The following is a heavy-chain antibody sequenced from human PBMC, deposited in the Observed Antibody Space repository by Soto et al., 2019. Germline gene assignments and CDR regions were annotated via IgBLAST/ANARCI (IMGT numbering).Heavy chain of an antibody. Sequence: SETLSLTCSIYGGSFSGYYWSWIRQPPGKGLEWIGEINHSGNTNYNPSLKSRVTISVDTSNNQFSLKLNSVTAADTAVYYCASSGPAVRNVFYDPDMDVWGQGTTVTVSS. D-gene: IGHD2-2*01. CDR3: ASSGPAVRNVFYDPDMDV. CDR2: INHSGNT. V-gene: IGHV4-34*01. J-gene: IGHJ6*02. CDR1: GGSFSGYY.